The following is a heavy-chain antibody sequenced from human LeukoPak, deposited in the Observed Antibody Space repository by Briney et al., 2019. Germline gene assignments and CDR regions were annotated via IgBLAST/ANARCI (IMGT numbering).Heavy chain of an antibody. V-gene: IGHV3-21*04. Sequence: GRSLRLSCAASGFTFSSYGMHWVRQAPGKGLEWVSSISSSSSYIYYADSVKGRFTISRDNAKNSLYLQMNSLRAEDTALYYCAGTYYYDSSGFYPEFFQHWGQGTLVIISS. J-gene: IGHJ1*01. D-gene: IGHD3-22*01. CDR1: GFTFSSYG. CDR3: AGTYYYDSSGFYPEFFQH. CDR2: ISSSSSYI.